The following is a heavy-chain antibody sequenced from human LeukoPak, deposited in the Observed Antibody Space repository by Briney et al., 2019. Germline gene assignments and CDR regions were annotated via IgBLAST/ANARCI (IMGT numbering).Heavy chain of an antibody. CDR2: IYSGGST. J-gene: IGHJ4*02. CDR1: GFTFSSYG. CDR3: ARAPVGYSSSWYPDY. D-gene: IGHD6-13*01. Sequence: PGGSLRLSCAASGFTFSSYGMSWVRQAPGKGLEWVSVIYSGGSTYYADSVKGRFTISRDNSKNTLYLQMNSLRAEDTAVYYCARAPVGYSSSWYPDYWGQGTLVTVSS. V-gene: IGHV3-53*01.